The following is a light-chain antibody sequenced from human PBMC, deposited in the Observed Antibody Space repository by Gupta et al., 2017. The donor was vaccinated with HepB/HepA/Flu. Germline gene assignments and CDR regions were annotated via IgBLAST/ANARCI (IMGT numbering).Light chain of an antibody. CDR1: QSLVNRDGNTY. Sequence: DIVMTQTPLFLPVTLGQPASISCRSSQSLVNRDGNTYLTWLQQRPGQPPRLIIYKISKRFSGVTDRFSGSGEETDFTLHSSMGEEEGGAVYYCRYDKQLSNFGQGTRLDIK. CDR2: KIS. J-gene: IGKJ2*01. CDR3: RYDKQLSN. V-gene: IGKV2-24*01.